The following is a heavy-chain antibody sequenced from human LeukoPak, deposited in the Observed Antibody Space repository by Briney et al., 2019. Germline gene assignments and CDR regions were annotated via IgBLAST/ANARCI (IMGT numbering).Heavy chain of an antibody. V-gene: IGHV4-59*01. CDR2: IYYSGST. Sequence: PSETLSLTCIVSGGSISSYYWSWIRQPPGKGLEWVGYIYYSGSTNYNPSLKSRVTISVDTSKSQFSLKLSSVTAADTAVDYCARVYDFWSGQYYFDYWGQGTLVTVSS. D-gene: IGHD3-3*01. CDR3: ARVYDFWSGQYYFDY. J-gene: IGHJ4*02. CDR1: GGSISSYY.